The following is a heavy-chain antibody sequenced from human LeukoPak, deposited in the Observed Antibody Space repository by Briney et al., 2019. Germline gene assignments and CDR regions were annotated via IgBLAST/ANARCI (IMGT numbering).Heavy chain of an antibody. D-gene: IGHD5-18*01. CDR1: GASMNTHY. V-gene: IGHV4-59*11. CDR3: ATIKRGNIFGYFDF. CDR2: MLDTVTT. Sequence: PSETLSLTCAVSGASMNTHYWSWIRQPPGKGLEWIGYMLDTVTTRDNPSLKSRFTLSADTSKNQFSLRLTSVTAADTAVYYCATIKRGNIFGYFDFWGQGIPVTVSS. J-gene: IGHJ4*02.